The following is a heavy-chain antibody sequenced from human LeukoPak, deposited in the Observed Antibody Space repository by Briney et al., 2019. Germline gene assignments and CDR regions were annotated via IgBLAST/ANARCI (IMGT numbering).Heavy chain of an antibody. J-gene: IGHJ6*02. CDR2: IYSSGST. CDR3: AKDREYSGSYRPGRTRYYYGWDV. D-gene: IGHD1-26*01. V-gene: IGHV3-66*01. CDR1: GFTVSNNY. Sequence: PGGALRLSCAASGFTVSNNYMSCVRQAPGKELEWVALIYSSGSTYSSDFVKGRFTISRDKSKNTLYLYMNSPRAEDTAVFCCAKDREYSGSYRPGRTRYYYGWDVWGQGTTVTVSS.